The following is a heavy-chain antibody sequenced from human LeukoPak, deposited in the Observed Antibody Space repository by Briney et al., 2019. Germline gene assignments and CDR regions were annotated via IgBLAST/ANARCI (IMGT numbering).Heavy chain of an antibody. CDR3: GKRLYGDYGLDY. CDR1: GFTFSSYA. CDR2: ITDSGGGT. Sequence: PGGSLRLSCAASGFTFSSYAMNWVRQAPGKGLEGVSSITDSGGGTYYADSMKGRFTISRDNSKNTLYLQMNSPRAEDTAVYCCGKRLYGDYGLDYWGQGTLVTVSS. J-gene: IGHJ4*02. D-gene: IGHD4-17*01. V-gene: IGHV3-23*01.